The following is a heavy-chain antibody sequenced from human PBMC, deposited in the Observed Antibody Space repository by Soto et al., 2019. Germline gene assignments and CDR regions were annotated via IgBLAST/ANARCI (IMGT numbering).Heavy chain of an antibody. CDR2: IIPVFGTT. Sequence: QVHLVQSGAEVKKAGSSVKVSCKAPGGTFKNNGISWVRQAPGQGLEWMGGIIPVFGTTNYAQKFQGRLTITADDLTSTVYMELSRLRYEDTAVYYCARENGVAVATILYYFDYWGPGTLVTVSS. CDR1: GGTFKNNG. V-gene: IGHV1-69*01. D-gene: IGHD5-12*01. J-gene: IGHJ4*02. CDR3: ARENGVAVATILYYFDY.